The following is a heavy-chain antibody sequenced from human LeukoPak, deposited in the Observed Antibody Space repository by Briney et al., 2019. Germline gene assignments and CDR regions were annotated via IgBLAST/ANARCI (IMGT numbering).Heavy chain of an antibody. V-gene: IGHV4-34*01. CDR1: GGSFSGYY. D-gene: IGHD3-3*01. CDR2: INHSGST. Sequence: SETLSLTCAVYGGSFSGYYWSWIRQPPGKGLEWIGEINHSGSTNYNPSLKSRVTISVDTSKNQFSLKLSSVTAADTAVYYCARGRGNYDFWSGYSTSYYYYMDVWGKGTTVTVSS. CDR3: ARGRGNYDFWSGYSTSYYYYMDV. J-gene: IGHJ6*03.